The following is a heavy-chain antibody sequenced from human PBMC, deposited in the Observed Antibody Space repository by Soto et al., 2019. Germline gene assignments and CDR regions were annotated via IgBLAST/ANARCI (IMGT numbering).Heavy chain of an antibody. CDR1: GFALSSFW. J-gene: IGHJ4*02. V-gene: IGHV3-7*01. CDR3: TRNQVKADY. Sequence: EVQLVESGGDWVQPGGSLRLSCVASGFALSSFWMTWGRQAPGKGLEGVAKIKGDGSEQNYVDSVRGRFTISRDNAKNSVYLQMNSLRVDDTAVYYCTRNQVKADYWGQGTLVTVSS. D-gene: IGHD3-22*01. CDR2: IKGDGSEQ.